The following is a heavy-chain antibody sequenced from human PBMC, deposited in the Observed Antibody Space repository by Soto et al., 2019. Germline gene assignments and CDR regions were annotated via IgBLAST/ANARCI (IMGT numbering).Heavy chain of an antibody. J-gene: IGHJ5*02. CDR1: GDSVSSNTAS. Sequence: SQTLSLTCAISGDSVSSNTASWNWIRQSPSRGLEWLGRTYFRSKWYNDYAVSVKSRIIINPDTSNNQFSLQLNSVTPEETAVYFCAKGDNLGPKTGYAFDPWGQGIRVTFSS. V-gene: IGHV6-1*01. CDR3: AKGDNLGPKTGYAFDP. CDR2: TYFRSKWYN. D-gene: IGHD5-12*01.